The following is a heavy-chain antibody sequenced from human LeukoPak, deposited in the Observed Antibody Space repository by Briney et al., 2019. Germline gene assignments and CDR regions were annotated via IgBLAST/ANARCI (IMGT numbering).Heavy chain of an antibody. V-gene: IGHV3-21*01. CDR3: ARDGHYGSGSSPFDY. Sequence: GGSLRLSCAASGFTFSSYSMSWVRQAPGKGLEWVSSISSSSSYIYYADSVKGRFTISRDNAKNSLYLQMNSLRAEDTAVYYCARDGHYGSGSSPFDYWGQGTLVTVSS. D-gene: IGHD3-10*01. J-gene: IGHJ4*02. CDR1: GFTFSSYS. CDR2: ISSSSSYI.